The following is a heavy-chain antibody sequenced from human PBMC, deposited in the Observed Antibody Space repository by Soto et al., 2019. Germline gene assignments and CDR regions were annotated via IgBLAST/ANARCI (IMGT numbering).Heavy chain of an antibody. V-gene: IGHV3-23*01. D-gene: IGHD6-6*01. Sequence: EVQLLESGGGWVQPGGSLRLSCAASGFTFSSYAMSWVRQAPGKGLEWVSAISGSGGSTYYADSVKGRFTISRDNSKKTLYLQMNSLRDEDTAVYYCAGYWARPDYWGQGTLVTVSS. CDR2: ISGSGGST. J-gene: IGHJ4*02. CDR1: GFTFSSYA. CDR3: AGYWARPDY.